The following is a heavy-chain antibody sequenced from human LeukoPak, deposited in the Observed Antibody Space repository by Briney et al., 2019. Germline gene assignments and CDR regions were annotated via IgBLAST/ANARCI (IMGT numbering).Heavy chain of an antibody. D-gene: IGHD3-9*01. CDR1: GFTFSNFW. J-gene: IGHJ4*02. CDR3: ALGLVTDY. Sequence: PGGSLRLSCAASGFTFSNFWMSWVRQAPGKGLEWVSVIYSGGSTYYADSVKGRFTISRDNSKNTLYLQMNSLRVEDTAVYYCALGLVTDYWGQGTLVTVSS. V-gene: IGHV3-66*01. CDR2: IYSGGST.